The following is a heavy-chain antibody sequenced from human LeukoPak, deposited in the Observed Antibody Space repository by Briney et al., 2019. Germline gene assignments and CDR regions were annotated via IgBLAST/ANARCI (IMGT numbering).Heavy chain of an antibody. CDR1: GGSFSGYY. CDR2: INHSGST. J-gene: IGHJ6*03. CDR3: AKQAYQLLATYYMDV. Sequence: PSETLSLTCAVYGGSFSGYYWSWIRQPPWKGLEWIGEINHSGSTNYNPSLKSRVTISVDTSKNQFSLKLSSVTAADTAVYYCAKQAYQLLATYYMDVWGKGTTVTVSS. V-gene: IGHV4-34*01. D-gene: IGHD2-2*01.